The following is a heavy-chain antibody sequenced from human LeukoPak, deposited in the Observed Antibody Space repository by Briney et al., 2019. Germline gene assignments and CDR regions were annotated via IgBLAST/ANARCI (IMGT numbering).Heavy chain of an antibody. D-gene: IGHD3-22*01. V-gene: IGHV3-23*01. Sequence: PGESLRLSCAASGFTLSGYSMSCVRHAPGKGPEWVSTISGSGDATHYADSVKGRFTISRDNSKNTLYVQMNSLRAEDTAVYYCAKDRQSRGSLGFDYWGQGALVIVSS. CDR3: AKDRQSRGSLGFDY. J-gene: IGHJ4*02. CDR2: ISGSGDAT. CDR1: GFTLSGYS.